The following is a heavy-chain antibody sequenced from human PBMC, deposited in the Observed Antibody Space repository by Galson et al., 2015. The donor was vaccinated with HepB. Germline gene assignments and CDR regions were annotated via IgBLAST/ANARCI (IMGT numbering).Heavy chain of an antibody. CDR2: INSDGTYI. D-gene: IGHD6-13*01. CDR1: GFTFSNYW. V-gene: IGHV3-74*01. Sequence: SLRLSCAASGFTFSNYWMHRVRQAPGKGLVWVSRINSDGTYITYADSVKGRFTISRDNAKNTLYLQMNSPRAEDTALYYCARTRGAAAGIFDYWGRGTRVTVSS. J-gene: IGHJ4*02. CDR3: ARTRGAAAGIFDY.